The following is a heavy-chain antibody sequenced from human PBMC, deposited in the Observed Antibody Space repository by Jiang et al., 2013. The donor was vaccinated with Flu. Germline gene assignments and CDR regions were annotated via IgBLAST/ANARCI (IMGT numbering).Heavy chain of an antibody. J-gene: IGHJ3*02. CDR2: IDWDDDK. Sequence: KPTQTLTLTCTFSGFSLSTSGMRVSWIRQPPGKALEWLARIDWDDDKFYSTSLKTRLTISKDTSKNQVVLTMTNMDPVDTATYYCARTAPYYDILTGYYSPRAFDIWGQGTMVTVSS. V-gene: IGHV2-70*04. D-gene: IGHD3-9*01. CDR3: ARTAPYYDILTGYYSPRAFDI. CDR1: GFSLSTSGMR.